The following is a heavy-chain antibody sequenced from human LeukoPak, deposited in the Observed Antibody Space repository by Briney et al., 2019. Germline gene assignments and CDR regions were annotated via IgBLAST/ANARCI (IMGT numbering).Heavy chain of an antibody. Sequence: GRSLRLSCAASGFTFDDYAMHWVRQAPGKGLEWVSGISWSSGSIGYADSVKGRFTISRDNAKNSLYLQMNSLRAEDTALYYCATEYEVGAVGYWGQGTLVTVSS. CDR1: GFTFDDYA. D-gene: IGHD1-26*01. J-gene: IGHJ4*02. CDR2: ISWSSGSI. V-gene: IGHV3-9*01. CDR3: ATEYEVGAVGY.